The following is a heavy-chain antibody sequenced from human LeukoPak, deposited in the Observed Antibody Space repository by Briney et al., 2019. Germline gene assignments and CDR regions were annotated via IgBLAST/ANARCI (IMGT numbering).Heavy chain of an antibody. D-gene: IGHD3-10*01. CDR1: GGSISSYY. V-gene: IGHV4-59*01. CDR2: IYYSGYT. Sequence: SETLSLTCTVSGGSISSYYWSWIRQPPGKGLEWIGYIYYSGYTNYNPSLKSRVTISVDTSKNQFSLKLSSVTAADTAVYYCAGTTMVRGTYYMDVWGKGTTVTISS. J-gene: IGHJ6*03. CDR3: AGTTMVRGTYYMDV.